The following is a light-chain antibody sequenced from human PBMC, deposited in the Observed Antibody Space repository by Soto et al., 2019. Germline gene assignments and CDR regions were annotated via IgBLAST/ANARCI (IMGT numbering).Light chain of an antibody. J-gene: IGLJ1*01. Sequence: QSVLTQPPSVSAAPRQRVTISCSGSSSNIGNNAVNWYQQLPGKAPKLLIYYNDLLPSGVSDRFSASKSGASASLAINGLQSEDEADYYCAAWDDSLNAYVFGTGTKVTVL. CDR1: SSNIGNNA. V-gene: IGLV1-36*01. CDR2: YND. CDR3: AAWDDSLNAYV.